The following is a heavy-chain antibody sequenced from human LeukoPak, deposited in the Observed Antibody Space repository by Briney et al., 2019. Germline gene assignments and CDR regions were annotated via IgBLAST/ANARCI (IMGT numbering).Heavy chain of an antibody. CDR1: GFTFSSYS. J-gene: IGHJ6*02. V-gene: IGHV3-48*01. CDR2: ISSGSSTI. Sequence: PGGSLRLSCAASGFTFSSYSMNWVRQAPGKGLEWVSYISSGSSTIYYADSVKGRFTISRDNAKNSLYLQMNSLRAEDTAVYYCARGMYYYYYGMDVWGQGTTVTVSS. CDR3: ARGMYYYYYGMDV. D-gene: IGHD2-8*01.